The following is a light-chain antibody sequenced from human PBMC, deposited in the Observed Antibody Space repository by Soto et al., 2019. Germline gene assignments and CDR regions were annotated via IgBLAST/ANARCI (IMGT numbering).Light chain of an antibody. CDR3: SSDTSSSTSVV. Sequence: QSALTQPAYVSGSPGQSITISCTGTSSDVGGYNYVSWYQQHPGKAPKLMIYDVSKRPSGVYNRFSGFKSGNTASMTISGLQAEDEADYYCSSDTSSSTSVVFGGGTKVTVL. V-gene: IGLV2-14*01. J-gene: IGLJ2*01. CDR2: DVS. CDR1: SSDVGGYNY.